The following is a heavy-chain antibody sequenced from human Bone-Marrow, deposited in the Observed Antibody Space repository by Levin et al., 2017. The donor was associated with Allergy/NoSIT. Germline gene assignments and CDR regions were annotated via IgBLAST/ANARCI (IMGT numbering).Heavy chain of an antibody. CDR1: GGSISSSSYY. D-gene: IGHD2-21*01. V-gene: IGHV4-39*01. CDR2: IYYSGST. CDR3: ARHGGRDWDY. J-gene: IGHJ4*02. Sequence: SQTLSLTCTVSGGSISSSSYYWGWIRQPPGKGLEWIGSIYYSGSTYYNPSLKSRVTISVDTSKNQFSLKLSSVTAADTAVYYCARHGGRDWDYWGQGTLVTVSS.